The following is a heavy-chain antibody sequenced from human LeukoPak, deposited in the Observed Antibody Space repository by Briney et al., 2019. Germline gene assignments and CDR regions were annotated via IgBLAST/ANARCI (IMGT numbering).Heavy chain of an antibody. J-gene: IGHJ4*02. V-gene: IGHV1-69*05. CDR2: IIPIFGTV. Sequence: SVKVSCKASGGTFSSYAISWVRQAPGQGLEWMGGIIPIFGTVNYAQKFQGRVTITTDESTSTAYMELSSLRSEDTAVYYCARSATPTYYYYDSSGYFDYWGQGTLVTVSS. D-gene: IGHD3-22*01. CDR3: ARSATPTYYYYDSSGYFDY. CDR1: GGTFSSYA.